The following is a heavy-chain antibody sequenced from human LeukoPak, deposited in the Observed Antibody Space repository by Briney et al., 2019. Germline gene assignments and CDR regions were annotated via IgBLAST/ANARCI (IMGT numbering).Heavy chain of an antibody. D-gene: IGHD6-13*01. V-gene: IGHV4-59*12. J-gene: IGHJ4*02. CDR3: ARKSSWYGFFDY. Sequence: SETLSLTCTVSGGSISSYYWSWIRQPPGKGLEWIGYIYYSGSTNYRPSLKSRVTISVDTSKNQFSLKLSSVTAADTAVYYCARKSSWYGFFDYWGQGTLVTVSS. CDR2: IYYSGST. CDR1: GGSISSYY.